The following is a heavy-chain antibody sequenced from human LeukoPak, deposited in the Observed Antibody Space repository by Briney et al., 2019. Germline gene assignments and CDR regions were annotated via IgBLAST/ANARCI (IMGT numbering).Heavy chain of an antibody. CDR3: ARVTGTTPFDY. Sequence: SETLSLTCAVSGGSISSSNWWSWVRPPPGKGLEWIGEISHSGNTNYNPSLESRVTISVDKSKNQFSLKLSSVTAADTAFYFCARVTGTTPFDYWGQGTLVTVSS. CDR2: ISHSGNT. D-gene: IGHD1-1*01. J-gene: IGHJ4*02. CDR1: GGSISSSNW. V-gene: IGHV4-4*02.